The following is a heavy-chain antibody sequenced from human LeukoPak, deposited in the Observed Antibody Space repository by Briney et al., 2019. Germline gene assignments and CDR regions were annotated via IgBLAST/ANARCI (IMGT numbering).Heavy chain of an antibody. J-gene: IGHJ4*02. Sequence: SETLPLTCTVSGGSISSSSYYWGWIRQPPGKGLEWIGSIYYSGSTYYNPSLKSRVTISVDTSKNQFSLKLSSVTAADTAVYYCARDMVRDYFDYWGQGTLVTVSS. V-gene: IGHV4-39*01. CDR1: GGSISSSSYY. D-gene: IGHD3-10*01. CDR2: IYYSGST. CDR3: ARDMVRDYFDY.